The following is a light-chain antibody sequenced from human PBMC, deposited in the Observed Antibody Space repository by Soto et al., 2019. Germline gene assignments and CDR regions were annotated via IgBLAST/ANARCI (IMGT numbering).Light chain of an antibody. CDR2: QVN. Sequence: QSVLTQPASVSGSPGQSITISCTGSISDVGSYDLVSWYQQHPGKAPKLMIYQVNRRPSGVSNRFFGSKSGNTASLAISGLQADDEADYYCSSYTSSSTLGVFGGGTKLTVL. J-gene: IGLJ2*01. CDR3: SSYTSSSTLGV. CDR1: ISDVGSYDL. V-gene: IGLV2-14*02.